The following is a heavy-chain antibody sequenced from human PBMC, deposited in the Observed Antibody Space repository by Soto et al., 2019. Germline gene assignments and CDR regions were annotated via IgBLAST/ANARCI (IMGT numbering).Heavy chain of an antibody. CDR1: GFTFSSYG. CDR2: ISYDGSNK. D-gene: IGHD6-13*01. J-gene: IGHJ6*02. Sequence: PGGSLRLSCAASGFTFSSYGMHWVRQATGKGLEWVAVISYDGSNKYYADSVKGRFTISRDNSKNTLYLQMNSLRAEDTAVYYCAKEEEQLAIYYHYGMDVWGQGTTVTVSS. V-gene: IGHV3-30*18. CDR3: AKEEEQLAIYYHYGMDV.